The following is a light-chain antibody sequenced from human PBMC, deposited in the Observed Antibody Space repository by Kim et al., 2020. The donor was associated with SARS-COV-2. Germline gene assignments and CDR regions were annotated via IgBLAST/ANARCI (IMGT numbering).Light chain of an antibody. CDR1: QSVSSN. V-gene: IGKV3-15*01. Sequence: IVMTQSPATLSVSPGERATLSCRASQSVSSNLAWFQQKPGQAPRLLIYGASTRATGIPARFGGSGSGTEFTLTISSLQSEDFAVYYCQQYNNWPPYTFGQGTKLEI. CDR2: GAS. CDR3: QQYNNWPPYT. J-gene: IGKJ2*01.